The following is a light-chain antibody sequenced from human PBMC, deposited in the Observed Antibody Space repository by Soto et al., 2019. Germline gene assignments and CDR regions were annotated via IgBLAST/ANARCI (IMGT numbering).Light chain of an antibody. CDR1: QSVSSN. J-gene: IGKJ1*01. V-gene: IGKV3-15*01. CDR3: QQYDNWPPWT. Sequence: VMTQSPATLSVSPGESATVSCRASQSVSSNLAWYQQKPGQAPRLLIYGASTRATGVPARFSGSGSGTEFTLTISSLQSEDFAVYYCQQYDNWPPWTFGQGTRLEIK. CDR2: GAS.